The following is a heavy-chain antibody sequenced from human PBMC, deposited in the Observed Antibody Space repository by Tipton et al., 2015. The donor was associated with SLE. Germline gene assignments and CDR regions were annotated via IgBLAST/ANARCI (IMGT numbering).Heavy chain of an antibody. V-gene: IGHV4-59*08. J-gene: IGHJ3*02. CDR3: ARLLGEDAFDI. D-gene: IGHD3-10*01. CDR1: GGSISSYY. Sequence: TLSLTCTVSGGSISSYYWSWIRQPPGKGLEWIGYIYYSGSTYYNPSLKSRVTISVDTSKNQFSLKLSSVTAADTAVYYCARLLGEDAFDIWGQGTMVTVSS. CDR2: IYYSGST.